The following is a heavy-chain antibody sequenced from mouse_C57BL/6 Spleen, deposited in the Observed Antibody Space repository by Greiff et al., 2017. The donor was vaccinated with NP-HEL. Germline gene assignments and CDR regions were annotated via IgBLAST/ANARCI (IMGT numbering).Heavy chain of an antibody. CDR1: GYSFTSYY. J-gene: IGHJ2*01. CDR2: IYPGSGNT. CDR3: ARSYPNFYYFDY. Sequence: QVQLKQSGPELVKPGASVKISCKASGYSFTSYYIHWVKQRPGQGLEWIGWIYPGSGNTKYNEKFKGKATLTADTSSSTAYMQLSSLTSEDSAVYYGARSYPNFYYFDYWGQGTTLTVSS. V-gene: IGHV1-66*01. D-gene: IGHD4-1*01.